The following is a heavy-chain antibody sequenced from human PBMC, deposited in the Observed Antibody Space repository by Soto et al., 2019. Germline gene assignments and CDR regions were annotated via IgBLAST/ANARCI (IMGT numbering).Heavy chain of an antibody. D-gene: IGHD2-2*01. J-gene: IGHJ6*02. V-gene: IGHV1-69*01. CDR3: ARSQGSSTSLEIYYYYYYGMDV. Sequence: QVQLVQSGAEVKKPGSSVKVSCKASGGTFSSYAISWVRQAPGQGLEWMGGIIPISGTANYARKFQGRVTITADESTSTAYMELSSLRSDDTAVYYCARSQGSSTSLEIYYYYYYGMDVWGQGTTVTVSS. CDR1: GGTFSSYA. CDR2: IIPISGTA.